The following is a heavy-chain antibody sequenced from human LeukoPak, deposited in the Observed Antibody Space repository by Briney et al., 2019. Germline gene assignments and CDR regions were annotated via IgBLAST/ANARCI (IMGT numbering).Heavy chain of an antibody. CDR2: ISYDGSNK. CDR3: AKDEGYYYDSSGYSVY. J-gene: IGHJ4*02. CDR1: GFTFSSYA. Sequence: GGSLRLSCAASGFTFSSYAMHWVRQAPGKGLEWVAVISYDGSNKYYADSVKGRFTISRDNSKNTLYLQMNSLRAEDTAVYYCAKDEGYYYDSSGYSVYWGQGTLVTVSS. V-gene: IGHV3-30*04. D-gene: IGHD3-22*01.